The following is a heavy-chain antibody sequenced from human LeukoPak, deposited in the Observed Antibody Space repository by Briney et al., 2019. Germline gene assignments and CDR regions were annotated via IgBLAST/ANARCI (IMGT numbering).Heavy chain of an antibody. CDR3: AKDSLTRFIVVVPAAPFQH. CDR2: ISGSGGST. Sequence: PGGSLRLSCAASGFTFASYAISWVRQAPGRGLEWVSAISGSGGSTYYADSVKGRLTISRDNSKNTLYLQMNSLRAEDTAVYYCAKDSLTRFIVVVPAAPFQHWGQGTLVTVSS. V-gene: IGHV3-23*01. CDR1: GFTFASYA. D-gene: IGHD2-2*01. J-gene: IGHJ1*01.